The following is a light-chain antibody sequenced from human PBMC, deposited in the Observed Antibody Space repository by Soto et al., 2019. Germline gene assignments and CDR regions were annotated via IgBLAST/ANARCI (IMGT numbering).Light chain of an antibody. CDR1: QSVNSN. CDR2: GAS. Sequence: EIVMTQSPATLSVSPGERATLSCRASQSVNSNLAWYQHKPGQAPRLFIYGASTRATGIPARFSGSGSGTEFTLTISSLQSEDFAVYYCQQHDNWPPITFGQGTRLEIK. J-gene: IGKJ5*01. CDR3: QQHDNWPPIT. V-gene: IGKV3-15*01.